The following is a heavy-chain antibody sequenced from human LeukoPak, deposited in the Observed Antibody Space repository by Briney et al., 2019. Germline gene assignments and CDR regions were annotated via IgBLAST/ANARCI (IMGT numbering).Heavy chain of an antibody. J-gene: IGHJ5*02. V-gene: IGHV1-8*01. CDR1: GYTFTSYD. D-gene: IGHD3-22*01. Sequence: ASVKVSCKASGYTFTSYDINWVRQATGQGLEWMGWMNPNSGNTGYAQKFQGRVAMTRNTSISTAYMELSSLRSEDTAVYYCARDSRTHYYDSIGRGFEPWGQGTLVTVSS. CDR3: ARDSRTHYYDSIGRGFEP. CDR2: MNPNSGNT.